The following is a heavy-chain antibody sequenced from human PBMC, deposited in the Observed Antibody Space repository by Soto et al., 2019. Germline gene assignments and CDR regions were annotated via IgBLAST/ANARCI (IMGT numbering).Heavy chain of an antibody. V-gene: IGHV3-30*18. D-gene: IGHD1-7*01. CDR2: ISYDGSNK. J-gene: IGHJ6*02. CDR3: AKVETGTPYYYGMDV. CDR1: GFTFSSYG. Sequence: GGSLRLSCAASGFTFSSYGMHWVRQAPGKGLEWVAVISYDGSNKYYADSVKGRFTISRDNSKNTLYLQMNSLRAEDTAVYYCAKVETGTPYYYGMDVWGQGITVTVSS.